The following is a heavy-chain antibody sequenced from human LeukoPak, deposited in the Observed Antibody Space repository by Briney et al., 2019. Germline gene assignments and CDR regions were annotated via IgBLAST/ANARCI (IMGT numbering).Heavy chain of an antibody. CDR1: GGSISGDY. CDR2: IYYTGST. Sequence: SETLSLTYTVSGGSISGDYWSWIRQPPGKGLEWVGYIYYTGSTNYNPSLKSRVTISVDTSKNQFSLKLTSVTAADTAVYYCARLQGGSTAVFDYWGQGTLVSVSS. J-gene: IGHJ4*02. D-gene: IGHD1-26*01. V-gene: IGHV4-59*01. CDR3: ARLQGGSTAVFDY.